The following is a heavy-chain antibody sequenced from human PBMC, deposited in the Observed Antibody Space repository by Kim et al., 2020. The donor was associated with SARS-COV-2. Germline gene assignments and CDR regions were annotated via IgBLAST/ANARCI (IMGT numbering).Heavy chain of an antibody. CDR1: GFTFSSNG. V-gene: IGHV3-30*18. J-gene: IGHJ6*02. D-gene: IGHD6-13*01. CDR2: ISYDGSNK. Sequence: GGSLRLSCAASGFTFSSNGMHWVRQVPGRGLEWVAVISYDGSNKYYADSVKGRFTISRDNSKNTLFLQMNSLKTEDMAVYYCAKEGQQLVLIYGMDVWGQGTTVTVSS. CDR3: AKEGQQLVLIYGMDV.